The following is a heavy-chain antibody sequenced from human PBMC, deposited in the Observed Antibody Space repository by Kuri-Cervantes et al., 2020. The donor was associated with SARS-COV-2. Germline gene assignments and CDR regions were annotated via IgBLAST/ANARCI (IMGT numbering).Heavy chain of an antibody. Sequence: GESLKISCAASGFTFSSYGMHWVRQAPGKGLEWVAVIWYDGSNKYYAESVKGRFTISRDNSKNTLYLQMNSLRADDTAVYYCASLSTGYFQHWGQGTLVTVSS. CDR1: GFTFSSYG. CDR2: IWYDGSNK. D-gene: IGHD1-14*01. J-gene: IGHJ1*01. V-gene: IGHV3-30*19. CDR3: ASLSTGYFQH.